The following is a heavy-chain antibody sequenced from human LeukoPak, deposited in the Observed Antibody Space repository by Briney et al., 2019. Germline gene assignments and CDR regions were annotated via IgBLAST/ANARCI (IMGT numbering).Heavy chain of an antibody. J-gene: IGHJ4*02. CDR3: ARRLVGATGEFDC. CDR2: IYPGDSDT. D-gene: IGHD1-26*01. Sequence: GESLKISCKGSGYSFTNYWIGWVRQMPGKGLEWVGIIYPGDSDTRYSPSFQGQVTISADRSISTAYLQWSSLKASDTAIYYCARRLVGATGEFDCWGQGALVTVSS. V-gene: IGHV5-51*01. CDR1: GYSFTNYW.